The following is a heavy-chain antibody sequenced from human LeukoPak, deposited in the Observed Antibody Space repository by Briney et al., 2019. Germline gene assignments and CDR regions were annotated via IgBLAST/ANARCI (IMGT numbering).Heavy chain of an antibody. V-gene: IGHV4-30-2*01. CDR2: IYHSGST. J-gene: IGHJ4*02. Sequence: SETLSLTCAVSGGSISSGGYSWSWIRQPPGKGLEWIGYIYHSGSTYYNPSLRSRVTISVDRSKNQFSLKLSSVTAADTAVYYCARSVEMGPHYDFWSGYFDYWGQGTLVTVSS. CDR3: ARSVEMGPHYDFWSGYFDY. CDR1: GGSISSGGYS. D-gene: IGHD3-3*01.